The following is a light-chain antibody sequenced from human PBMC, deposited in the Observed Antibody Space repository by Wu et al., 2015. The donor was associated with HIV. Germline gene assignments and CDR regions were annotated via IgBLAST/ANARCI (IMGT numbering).Light chain of an antibody. V-gene: IGKV1-5*03. CDR3: QQYNSYPWT. Sequence: DIQMTQSPSTLSASVGDRVTMTCRASQNVNDYLAWYQQKPGKAPNLLIYKASSLQSGVPSRFSGSGSGTEFTLTISSLQPGDFATYYCQQYNSYPWTFGQGTKVEIK. J-gene: IGKJ1*01. CDR2: KAS. CDR1: QNVNDY.